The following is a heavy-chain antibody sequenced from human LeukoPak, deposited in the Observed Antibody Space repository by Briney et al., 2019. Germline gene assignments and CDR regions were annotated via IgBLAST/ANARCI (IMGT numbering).Heavy chain of an antibody. CDR2: ISSSSSTI. D-gene: IGHD4-17*01. V-gene: IGHV3-48*04. CDR3: ARDGASYGDYSHYYYGMDV. Sequence: PGGSLRLSCAASGFTFSSYAMNWVRQAPGKGLEWVSYISSSSSTIYYADSVKGRFTISRGNAKNSLYLQMNSLRAEDTAVYYCARDGASYGDYSHYYYGMDVWGQGTTVTVSS. CDR1: GFTFSSYA. J-gene: IGHJ6*02.